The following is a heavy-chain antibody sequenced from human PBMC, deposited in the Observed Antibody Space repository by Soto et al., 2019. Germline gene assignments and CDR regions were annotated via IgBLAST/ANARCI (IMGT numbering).Heavy chain of an antibody. CDR2: ISSNGGTT. J-gene: IGHJ4*02. V-gene: IGHV3-64*01. D-gene: IGHD3-16*01. Sequence: EVQLAESGGGMVQPGGSLRLSCVASGFTFSSYDMHWVRQAPGKGLEYVSSISSNGGTTYYGNSVKGRFTISRDNSKKTLDLQMGSLRAEDMAVYYCVRRVLGDYEHWGQGTLVTVSS. CDR1: GFTFSSYD. CDR3: VRRVLGDYEH.